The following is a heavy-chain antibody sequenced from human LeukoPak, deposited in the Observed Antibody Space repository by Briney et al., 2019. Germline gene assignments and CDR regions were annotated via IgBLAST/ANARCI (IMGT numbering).Heavy chain of an antibody. CDR3: ASTNYYDSSGFSNWFDP. J-gene: IGHJ5*02. Sequence: GGSLRLSCAASGFTFSSYGMNWVRQAPGKGLEWVSYISSSGSIYYADSVKGRFTISRDNAKNSLYLQMNSLRAEDTAIYYCASTNYYDSSGFSNWFDPWGQGTLVTVSS. V-gene: IGHV3-48*04. CDR2: ISSSGSI. D-gene: IGHD3-22*01. CDR1: GFTFSSYG.